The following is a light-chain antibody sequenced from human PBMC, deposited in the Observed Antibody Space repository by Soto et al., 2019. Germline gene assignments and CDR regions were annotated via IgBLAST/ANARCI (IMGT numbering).Light chain of an antibody. CDR3: QQYASSPGT. CDR1: QSVISSY. J-gene: IGKJ1*01. V-gene: IGKV3-20*01. Sequence: EIMLTQSPGTLSLSPGEGATLSCRASQSVISSYLAWYQQKPGQAPRLLIYGASSMATGIPDRFGGSGSGSDFSLTTSRLETEDFEVYYCQQYASSPGTFGQGTKVEIK. CDR2: GAS.